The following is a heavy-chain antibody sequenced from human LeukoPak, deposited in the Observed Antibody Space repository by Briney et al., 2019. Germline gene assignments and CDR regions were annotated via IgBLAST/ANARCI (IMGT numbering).Heavy chain of an antibody. CDR2: ISWNSGNI. D-gene: IGHD4/OR15-4a*01. CDR3: AKDKSADYYYGMDV. Sequence: GGSLRLSCAASGFTFDDYAMHWVRRAPGQGLEWVSGISWNSGNIAYADSVRGRFTITRDNAKNSLYLQMNSLSAEDTALYYCAKDKSADYYYGMDVWGQGTTVTVSS. CDR1: GFTFDDYA. V-gene: IGHV3-9*01. J-gene: IGHJ6*02.